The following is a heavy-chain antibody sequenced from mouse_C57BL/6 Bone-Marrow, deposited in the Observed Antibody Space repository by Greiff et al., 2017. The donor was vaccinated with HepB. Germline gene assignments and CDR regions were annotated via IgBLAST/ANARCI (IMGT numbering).Heavy chain of an antibody. J-gene: IGHJ4*01. D-gene: IGHD1-1*01. V-gene: IGHV5-4*01. Sequence: EVKLVESGGGLVKPGGSLKLSCAASGFTFSSYAMSWVRQTPEKRLEWVATISDGGSYTYYPDNVKGRFTISRDNAKNNLYLQMSHLKSEDTAMYYCARDKGGGLLDAMDYWGQGTSVTVSS. CDR3: ARDKGGGLLDAMDY. CDR1: GFTFSSYA. CDR2: ISDGGSYT.